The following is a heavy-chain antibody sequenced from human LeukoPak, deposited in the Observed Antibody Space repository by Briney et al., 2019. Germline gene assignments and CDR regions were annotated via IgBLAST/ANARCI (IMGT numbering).Heavy chain of an antibody. J-gene: IGHJ4*02. V-gene: IGHV1-2*02. D-gene: IGHD3-3*01. CDR3: ARDFYNFWSGFDY. CDR1: GYTFTSYY. CDR2: INPNSGGT. Sequence: ASVKVSCKASGYTFTSYYMHWVRQAPGQGLEWMGWINPNSGGTNYAQKFQGRVTVTRDTSISTAYMELSRLRSDDTAVYYCARDFYNFWSGFDYWGQGTLVTVSS.